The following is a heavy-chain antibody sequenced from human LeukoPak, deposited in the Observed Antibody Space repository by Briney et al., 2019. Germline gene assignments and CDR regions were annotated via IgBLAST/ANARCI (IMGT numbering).Heavy chain of an antibody. CDR1: GFTFSSYG. V-gene: IGHV3-30*18. Sequence: GGSLRLSCAASGFTFSSYGMHWVRQAPGKGLEWVAVISYDGSIKYYADSVKGRFTISRDNSKNTLYLQMNSLRAEDTAVYYCAKGGDSSGYYFDYWGQGTLVTVSS. J-gene: IGHJ4*02. D-gene: IGHD3-22*01. CDR3: AKGGDSSGYYFDY. CDR2: ISYDGSIK.